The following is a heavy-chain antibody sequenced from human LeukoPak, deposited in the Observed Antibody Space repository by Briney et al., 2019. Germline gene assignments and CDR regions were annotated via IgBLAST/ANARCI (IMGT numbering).Heavy chain of an antibody. CDR3: ARDYGDYFDY. J-gene: IGHJ4*02. CDR2: ISAYNGNT. V-gene: IGHV1-18*01. D-gene: IGHD4-17*01. Sequence: ASVTVSFTASDCTFTIYGISWVRQAPGQGLEWMGWISAYNGNTNYAPKLQGRVTMTTDTSTSTAYMELRSLRSDDTAVYYCARDYGDYFDYWGQGTLVTVSS. CDR1: DCTFTIYG.